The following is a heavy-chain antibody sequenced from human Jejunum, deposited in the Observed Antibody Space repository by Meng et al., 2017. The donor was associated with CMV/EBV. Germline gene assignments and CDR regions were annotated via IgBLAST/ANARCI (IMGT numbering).Heavy chain of an antibody. J-gene: IGHJ4*02. D-gene: IGHD1-26*01. CDR3: AHFVGGYYPSRPDY. V-gene: IGHV2-5*02. CDR1: GFSPSTSGEG. CDR2: IYRGDDK. Sequence: QITLKESVHTLSKPTQTLTLTCSFSGFSPSTSGEGVGWIRQPPGKALEWLALIYRGDDKRYSPSLNSRLTIAKDTSKNEVVLTLTNMGPIDTGTYYCAHFVGGYYPSRPDYWGQGTLVTVSS.